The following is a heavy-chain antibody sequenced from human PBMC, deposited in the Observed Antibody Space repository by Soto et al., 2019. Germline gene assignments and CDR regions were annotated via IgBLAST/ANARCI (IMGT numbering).Heavy chain of an antibody. D-gene: IGHD1-26*01. CDR3: ASSGSYYSWFDP. J-gene: IGHJ5*02. CDR2: IYYTGNT. Sequence: ETLSLTCTVSGDSHRSSYHYWGWIRQSPGKGLEWIGSIYYTGNTYYNPSLKSRVSISVDMATNEISLKLSSVTAADTAVYYCASSGSYYSWFDPWGQGTLVTVSS. V-gene: IGHV4-39*07. CDR1: GDSHRSSYHY.